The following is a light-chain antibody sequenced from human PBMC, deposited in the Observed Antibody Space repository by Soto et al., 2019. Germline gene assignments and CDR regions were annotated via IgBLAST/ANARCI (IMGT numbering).Light chain of an antibody. CDR2: EAS. CDR1: QSISNY. Sequence: EIVLTQSPATLSLSPGERATLSCRASQSISNYLAWYQQKPGQAPRLLIYEASNRATGIPARFSGSGSGTDFTLTIISLEPEDFAVYYCQQRSNWPPMYSFGQGNKLEIK. V-gene: IGKV3-11*01. J-gene: IGKJ2*03. CDR3: QQRSNWPPMYS.